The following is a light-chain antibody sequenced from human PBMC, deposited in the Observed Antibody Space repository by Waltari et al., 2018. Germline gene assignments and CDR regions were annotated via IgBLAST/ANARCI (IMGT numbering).Light chain of an antibody. Sequence: EIVLTQSPGTMSLSPGERATLSCRASQSVSSSYLAWYQQKPGQAPRLLLYGASSRATGIPDRFSGSGSGTDCTLTISRLEPEDFAVYYCQQYGSSPRFTFGPGTKVDIK. CDR2: GAS. V-gene: IGKV3-20*01. CDR3: QQYGSSPRFT. J-gene: IGKJ3*01. CDR1: QSVSSSY.